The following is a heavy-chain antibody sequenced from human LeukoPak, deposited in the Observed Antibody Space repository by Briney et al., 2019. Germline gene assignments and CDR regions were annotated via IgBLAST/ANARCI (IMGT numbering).Heavy chain of an antibody. J-gene: IGHJ4*02. V-gene: IGHV5-51*01. Sequence: GESLQISCKGSGYSFTSYWIGWVRQMPGKGLEWMGIIYPGDSDTRYSPSFQGQVTISADKSISTAYLQWSSLKASDTAMYYCARNLGAVASVYFDYWAREPWSPSPQ. CDR3: ARNLGAVASVYFDY. CDR1: GYSFTSYW. CDR2: IYPGDSDT. D-gene: IGHD6-19*01.